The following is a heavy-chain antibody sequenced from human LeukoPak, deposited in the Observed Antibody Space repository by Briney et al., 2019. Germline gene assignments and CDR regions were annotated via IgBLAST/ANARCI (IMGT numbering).Heavy chain of an antibody. V-gene: IGHV1-8*03. CDR1: GYIFIDYE. Sequence: GASVKVSCKASGYIFIDYEINWVRQAPGQGLEWMGWMNPKSGDTGYEQKFKGRVTITRDSSISIVYMELSNLRSEDTALYYCTRGRYMDVWGKGTTVTVSS. J-gene: IGHJ6*03. CDR3: TRGRYMDV. CDR2: MNPKSGDT.